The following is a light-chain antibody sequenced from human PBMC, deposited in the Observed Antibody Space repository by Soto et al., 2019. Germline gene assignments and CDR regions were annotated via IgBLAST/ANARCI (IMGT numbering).Light chain of an antibody. J-gene: IGKJ3*01. Sequence: ERVMTQSTATLSVSPGERATLSCRASQTVGINLAWYQQKPGQAPRLLIYDASTRATGIPARFSGSASGTEFTLTISSLQSEDLAVYYCQQYNNWPGTFGPGTKVDVK. CDR1: QTVGIN. V-gene: IGKV3-15*01. CDR2: DAS. CDR3: QQYNNWPGT.